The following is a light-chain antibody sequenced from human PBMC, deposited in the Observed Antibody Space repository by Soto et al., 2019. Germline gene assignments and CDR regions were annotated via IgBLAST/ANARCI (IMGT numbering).Light chain of an antibody. CDR3: QQSYSTPWT. CDR2: AAS. V-gene: IGKV1-39*01. CDR1: QSISSY. J-gene: IGKJ1*01. Sequence: DIQMTQSPSSLSASLGDSVSIXXRASQSISSYLNWYQQKPGKAPKLXIYAASSLQSGVPSRFSGSGSGTDFTLTISSLQPEDFATYYCQQSYSTPWTFGQGTKVDIK.